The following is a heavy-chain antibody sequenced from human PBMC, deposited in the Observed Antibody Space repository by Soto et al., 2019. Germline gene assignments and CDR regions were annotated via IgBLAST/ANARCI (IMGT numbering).Heavy chain of an antibody. J-gene: IGHJ4*02. Sequence: SETLSLTCTVSGGSISSGDYYWSWIRQPPGKGLEWIGYIYYSGSTYYNPSLKSRVTISVDTSKNQFSLKLSSVTAADTAVYYCARSSRRYYFDYWGQGTLVTVSS. CDR2: IYYSGST. CDR1: GGSISSGDYY. CDR3: ARSSRRYYFDY. V-gene: IGHV4-30-4*01.